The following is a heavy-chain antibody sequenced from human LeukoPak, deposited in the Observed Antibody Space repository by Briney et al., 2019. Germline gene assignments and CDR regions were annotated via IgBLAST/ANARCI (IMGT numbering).Heavy chain of an antibody. V-gene: IGHV3-30*02. CDR3: ARFLDSDLRIAAAGFFDY. J-gene: IGHJ4*02. D-gene: IGHD6-13*01. Sequence: GGSQRLSCAASGFTFSSYGMHWVRQAPGKGLEWVAFIRYDGSNKYYADSVKGRFTISRDNSKNTLYLQMNSLRAEDTAVYYCARFLDSDLRIAAAGFFDYWGQGTLVTVSS. CDR2: IRYDGSNK. CDR1: GFTFSSYG.